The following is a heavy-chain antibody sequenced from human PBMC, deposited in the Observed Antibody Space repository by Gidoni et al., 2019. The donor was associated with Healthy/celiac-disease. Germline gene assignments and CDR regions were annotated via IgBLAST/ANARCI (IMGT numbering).Heavy chain of an antibody. J-gene: IGHJ6*03. D-gene: IGHD3-16*01. V-gene: IGHV4-61*02. CDR2: IYTSGST. Sequence: QVQLQESGPGLVKPSQTLSLTCTVSVGSISSGSYYWSWIRQPAGKGLEWIGRIYTSGSTNYNPSLKSRVTISVDTSKNQFSLKLSSVTAADTAVYYCARVAPLGYYYYMDVWGKGTTVTVSS. CDR3: ARVAPLGYYYYMDV. CDR1: VGSISSGSYY.